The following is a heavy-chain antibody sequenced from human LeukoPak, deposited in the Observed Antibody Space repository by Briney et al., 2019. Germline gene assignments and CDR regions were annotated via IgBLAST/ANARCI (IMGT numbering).Heavy chain of an antibody. J-gene: IGHJ5*02. CDR2: ISDSGGDT. D-gene: IGHD6-19*01. V-gene: IGHV3-23*01. CDR1: IFTLSNYF. Sequence: GRSLRLSCRVSIFTLSNYFMSWVRQAPGRGLEWVSGISDSGGDTDYADSVKGRFTISRDNSKNTLFLQMNILRVEDTAVYYCVKVGGGSGWYWSPWGQGTLVTVSS. CDR3: VKVGGGSGWYWSP.